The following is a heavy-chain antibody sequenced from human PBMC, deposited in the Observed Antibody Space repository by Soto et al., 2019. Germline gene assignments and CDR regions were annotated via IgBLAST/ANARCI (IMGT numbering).Heavy chain of an antibody. CDR1: GGSISSYY. Sequence: PSETLSLTCTVSGGSISSYYWSWIRQPPGKGLEWIGYIYDSGSTNYNPSLKSRVTISVDTSKNQFSLKLTSVAAADTAVYYCAAPPRYRAQGTLVTVPQ. V-gene: IGHV4-59*01. CDR3: AAPPRY. J-gene: IGHJ4*02. D-gene: IGHD6-6*01. CDR2: IYDSGST.